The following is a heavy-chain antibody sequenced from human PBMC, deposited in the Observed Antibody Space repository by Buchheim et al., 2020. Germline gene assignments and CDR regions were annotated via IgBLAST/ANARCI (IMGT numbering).Heavy chain of an antibody. Sequence: QVQLVQSGAEVKKPGASVKVSCKASGYTFTSSYMHWVRQAPGQGLEWMGIINPSGGSTSYAQKFQGRVTMTRDTSTSTAYMELSSLRSEDTAVYYCARRWKDTAMAHYYYYMDVWGKGTT. V-gene: IGHV1-46*01. J-gene: IGHJ6*03. CDR3: ARRWKDTAMAHYYYYMDV. D-gene: IGHD5-18*01. CDR1: GYTFTSSY. CDR2: INPSGGST.